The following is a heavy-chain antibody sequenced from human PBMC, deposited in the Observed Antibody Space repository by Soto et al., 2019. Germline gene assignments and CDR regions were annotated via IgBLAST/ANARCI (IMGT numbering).Heavy chain of an antibody. Sequence: GGSLRLSCAASGFTFSSYWMHWVRQAPGKGLVWVSRIDTYGSATKYADSVEGRFSISKDNAENSMYLQMNSLRAEDTAVYYCARDLVGVARNYWGQGTLVTVSS. J-gene: IGHJ4*02. CDR1: GFTFSSYW. V-gene: IGHV3-74*01. D-gene: IGHD2-15*01. CDR3: ARDLVGVARNY. CDR2: IDTYGSAT.